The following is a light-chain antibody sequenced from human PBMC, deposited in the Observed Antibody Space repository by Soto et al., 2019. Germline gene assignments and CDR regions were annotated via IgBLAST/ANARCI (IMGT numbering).Light chain of an antibody. CDR1: SSNIGAGYD. CDR2: GNS. CDR3: QSYDSSLGGGV. J-gene: IGLJ3*02. Sequence: QSVLTQPPSVSGAPGQRVTISCTGSSSNIGAGYDVHWYQQLPGTAPKLLIYGNSNRPSGVPDRFSGSKSGTSASLAITGRRGEDEADYTSQSYDSSLGGGVFGGGTKRTVL. V-gene: IGLV1-40*01.